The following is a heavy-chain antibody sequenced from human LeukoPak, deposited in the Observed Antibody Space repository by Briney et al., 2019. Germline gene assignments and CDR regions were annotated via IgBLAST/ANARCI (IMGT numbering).Heavy chain of an antibody. CDR3: ARTEGAAAGLSGFDY. CDR2: IYYSGST. Sequence: SETLSLICTVSGGSISSSSYYWGWLRQPPGKGLEWLGSIYYSGSTYYNPSLKSRVTISVDTSKNQFSLKLSSVTAADTAVYYCARTEGAAAGLSGFDYWGQGTLVTVSS. J-gene: IGHJ4*02. V-gene: IGHV4-39*01. CDR1: GGSISSSSYY. D-gene: IGHD6-13*01.